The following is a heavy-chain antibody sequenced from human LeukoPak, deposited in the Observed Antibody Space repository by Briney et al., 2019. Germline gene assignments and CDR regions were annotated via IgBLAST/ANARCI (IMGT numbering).Heavy chain of an antibody. J-gene: IGHJ4*02. Sequence: GGSLRLSCAASGFTFSSYAMSWVRQAPGKGLEWVSAISGSGGRTYYADSVKGRFTISRDNSKNTLYLQMDSLRAEDTAMYYCAKDLRAVAGPYDHWGQGTLVTVSS. CDR3: AKDLRAVAGPYDH. V-gene: IGHV3-23*01. CDR2: ISGSGGRT. D-gene: IGHD6-19*01. CDR1: GFTFSSYA.